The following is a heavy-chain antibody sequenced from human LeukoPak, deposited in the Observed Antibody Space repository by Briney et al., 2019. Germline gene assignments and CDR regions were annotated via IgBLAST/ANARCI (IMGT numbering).Heavy chain of an antibody. CDR1: GGSIRITSYY. Sequence: SETLSLTCTVSGGSIRITSYYWGWIRQSPGREPEWIGSIYFSGRTHYNPSLESRVTISVDTSNNQFSLRLNSVTAADTAVYYCARGGSYWDSWRQGTLVTVSS. D-gene: IGHD3-10*01. J-gene: IGHJ4*02. V-gene: IGHV4-39*07. CDR3: ARGGSYWDS. CDR2: IYFSGRT.